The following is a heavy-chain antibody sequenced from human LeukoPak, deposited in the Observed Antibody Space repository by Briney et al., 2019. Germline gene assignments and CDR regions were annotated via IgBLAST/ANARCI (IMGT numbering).Heavy chain of an antibody. CDR2: IRSKAYGGTT. D-gene: IGHD2-2*01. J-gene: IGHJ6*04. Sequence: GGSLRLSYTASGFTFGDYAMSWVRQAPGKGLEWVGFIRSKAYGGTTEYAASVKGRFTISRDDSKSIAYLQMNSLKTEDTAVYYCTRDPIVVVPAAMGDYYYYGMDVWGKGTTVTVSS. V-gene: IGHV3-49*04. CDR1: GFTFGDYA. CDR3: TRDPIVVVPAAMGDYYYYGMDV.